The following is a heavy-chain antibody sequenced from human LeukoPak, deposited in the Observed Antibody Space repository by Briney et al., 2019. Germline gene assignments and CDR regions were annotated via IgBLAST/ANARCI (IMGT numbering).Heavy chain of an antibody. CDR2: IYYSGST. CDR1: GGSISSSSYY. D-gene: IGHD4-17*01. Sequence: SETLSLTCTVSGGSISSSSYYWGWIRQPPGKGLEWIGSIYYSGSTYYNPSLKSRVTISVDTSKNQFSLKLSSVTAADTAMYYCARDHSYGDYIPGEAFDIWGRGTMVTVSS. V-gene: IGHV4-39*07. CDR3: ARDHSYGDYIPGEAFDI. J-gene: IGHJ3*02.